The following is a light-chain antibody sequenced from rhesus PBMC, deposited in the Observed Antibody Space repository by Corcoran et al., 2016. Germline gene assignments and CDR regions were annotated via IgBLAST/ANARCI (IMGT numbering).Light chain of an antibody. V-gene: IGKV1-37*01. CDR2: YAS. J-gene: IGKJ4*01. CDR1: QDISSH. Sequence: DIQMTQSPSSLSASVGNRVTNTCWASQDISSHLAWYQQKPGKAPKPLIYYASNLESGVPSRFSGSGSMTEFTLTISSLQPEDFATYNCQPYNSAPLTFDGGAKVEL. CDR3: QPYNSAPLT.